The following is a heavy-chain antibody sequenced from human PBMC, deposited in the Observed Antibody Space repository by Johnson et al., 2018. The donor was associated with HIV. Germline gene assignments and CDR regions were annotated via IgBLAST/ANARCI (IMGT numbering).Heavy chain of an antibody. Sequence: VQLVESGGGLVQPGGSLRLSCAASGFTFSSYAMSWVRQAPGKGLEWVSAISGSGGSTYYADSVKGRFTISSENSLYLQMNSLRAEDTALYYCAKDMGYSSFGFGFDLWGQGTMVTVSS. V-gene: IGHV3-23*04. J-gene: IGHJ3*01. CDR2: ISGSGGST. D-gene: IGHD6-13*01. CDR1: GFTFSSYA. CDR3: AKDMGYSSFGFGFDL.